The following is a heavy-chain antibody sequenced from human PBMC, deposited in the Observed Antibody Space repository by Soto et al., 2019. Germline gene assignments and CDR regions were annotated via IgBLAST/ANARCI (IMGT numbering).Heavy chain of an antibody. D-gene: IGHD7-27*01. J-gene: IGHJ6*02. CDR2: ISYDGSNK. V-gene: IGHV3-30*18. CDR3: ANDLLGPGRAYGMDV. Sequence: QVQLVESGGGVVQPGRSLRLSCAASGFTFSSYGMHWVRQAPGKGLEWVAVISYDGSNKYYADSVKGRFTISRDNSKNALYLQMNSLRAEETAVYYGANDLLGPGRAYGMDVWGQGTTVTVSS. CDR1: GFTFSSYG.